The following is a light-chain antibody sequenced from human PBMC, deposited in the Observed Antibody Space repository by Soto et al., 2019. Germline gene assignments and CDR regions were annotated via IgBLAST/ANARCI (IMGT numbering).Light chain of an antibody. CDR2: DVH. Sequence: QSALTQPRSVSRPPGQSVSVSCTGTNSDVGAYNYVSWYQRHPGRAPKLILYDVHKRPSGVPDRFSGSKSGNTASLTISGLQAEDEADYYCCSHAGTYVYVFGAGTKLTVL. CDR1: NSDVGAYNY. J-gene: IGLJ1*01. CDR3: CSHAGTYVYV. V-gene: IGLV2-11*01.